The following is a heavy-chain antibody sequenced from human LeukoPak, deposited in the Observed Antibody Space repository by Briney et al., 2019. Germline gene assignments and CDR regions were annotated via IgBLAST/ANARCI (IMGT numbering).Heavy chain of an antibody. CDR1: GFTFSSYS. Sequence: PGGSLRLSCAASGFTFSSYSMNWVRQAPGKGLEWVSSISSSSSYIYYADSVKGRFTISRDNAKNSLYLQMNSLRAEDTAVYYCARDKTTTFFAFDIWGQGTMVTVSS. D-gene: IGHD2/OR15-2a*01. CDR2: ISSSSSYI. CDR3: ARDKTTTFFAFDI. V-gene: IGHV3-21*01. J-gene: IGHJ3*02.